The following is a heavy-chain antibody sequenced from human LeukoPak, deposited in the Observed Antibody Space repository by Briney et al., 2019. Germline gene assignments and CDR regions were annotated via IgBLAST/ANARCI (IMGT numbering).Heavy chain of an antibody. CDR2: ISGSGGST. Sequence: GGSLRLSCAASGFTFSSYSMNWVRQAPGKGLEWVSAISGSGGSTYYADSVKGRFTISRDNSKNTLYLQMNSLRAEDTAVYYCAKDLPNVVIVVVPAAVAFDIWGQGTMVTVSS. J-gene: IGHJ3*02. CDR1: GFTFSSYS. CDR3: AKDLPNVVIVVVPAAVAFDI. V-gene: IGHV3-23*01. D-gene: IGHD2-2*01.